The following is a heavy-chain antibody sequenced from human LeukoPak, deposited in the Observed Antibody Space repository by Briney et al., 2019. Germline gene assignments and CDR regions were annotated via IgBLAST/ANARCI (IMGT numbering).Heavy chain of an antibody. CDR2: TYYKSKWYN. V-gene: IGHV6-1*01. Sequence: SQTLSLTCDISGDSGSSNSVIWNWIRQSPSRGLEWLGRTYYKSKWYNDYATSVQSRITINSDTSRNQFSLQLNSVTPEDTAVYYCARDLHGSRGEFDYWGQGTLVTVSS. J-gene: IGHJ4*02. CDR3: ARDLHGSRGEFDY. CDR1: GDSGSSNSVI. D-gene: IGHD3-10*01.